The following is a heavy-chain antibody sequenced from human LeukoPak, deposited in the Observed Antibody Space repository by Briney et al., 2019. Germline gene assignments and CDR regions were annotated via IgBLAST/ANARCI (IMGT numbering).Heavy chain of an antibody. V-gene: IGHV5-51*01. Sequence: GESLKISCKASGYTFTHQWIGWVRQTSGSGLEWMGIICPRDSDTRYSPSFQGHVSISADTSINTAYLEWSRLEASDTAIYYCARHSDVIGAIWGQGTLVTVSS. CDR1: GYTFTHQW. CDR2: ICPRDSDT. J-gene: IGHJ4*02. CDR3: ARHSDVIGAI. D-gene: IGHD3-10*01.